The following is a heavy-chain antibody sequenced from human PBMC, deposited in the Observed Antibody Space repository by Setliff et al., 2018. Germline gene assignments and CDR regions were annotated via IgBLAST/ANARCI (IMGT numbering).Heavy chain of an antibody. CDR3: ARDREYCSSPTCYSSYFYYYSMDV. V-gene: IGHV4-34*01. Sequence: KTSETLSLTCAIYGQSFSDYYWSWVRQPPGKGLEWIGEIYHSGSTNYNPSLKSRFTISVDTSKNQFSLKLSSVTAADTAVYYCARDREYCSSPTCYSSYFYYYSMDVWGQETTVTVSS. J-gene: IGHJ6*02. CDR1: GQSFSDYY. CDR2: IYHSGST. D-gene: IGHD2-2*02.